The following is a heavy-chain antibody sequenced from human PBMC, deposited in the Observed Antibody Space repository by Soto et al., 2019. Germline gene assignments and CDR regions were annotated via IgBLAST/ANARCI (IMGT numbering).Heavy chain of an antibody. V-gene: IGHV4-61*08. J-gene: IGHJ5*02. CDR3: ARIPVDTYMINWFDP. CDR1: GGSVSSGDYY. Sequence: TLSLTCTVSGGSVSSGDYYWSWIRQPPGKGLEWIGYIYYSGSTNYNPSLKSRVSISLDTSKNQFSLRLTSVTAADTAVYYCARIPVDTYMINWFDPWGQGTLVTVSS. D-gene: IGHD5-18*01. CDR2: IYYSGST.